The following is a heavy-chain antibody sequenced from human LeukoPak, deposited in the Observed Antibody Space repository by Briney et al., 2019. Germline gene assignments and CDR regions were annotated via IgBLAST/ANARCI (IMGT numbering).Heavy chain of an antibody. Sequence: GGSLRLSCAASGFTFSSYAMSWVRQAPGKGLEWVSGISGSGDSTYYADSVKGRFPISRENSKNTLYLQMNSLRADDTAIYFCAKANYYDTSAYPRYFDLWGRGTLVTVSS. V-gene: IGHV3-23*01. CDR3: AKANYYDTSAYPRYFDL. CDR2: ISGSGDST. D-gene: IGHD3-22*01. J-gene: IGHJ2*01. CDR1: GFTFSSYA.